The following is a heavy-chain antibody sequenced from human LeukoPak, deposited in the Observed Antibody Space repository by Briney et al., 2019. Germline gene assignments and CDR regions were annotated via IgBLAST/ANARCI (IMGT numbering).Heavy chain of an antibody. V-gene: IGHV3-23*01. CDR1: GFIFSTYA. Sequence: GGSLRLSCATSGFIFSTYALSWVRQAPGKGLEWASSISGSGGSTYHADSVKGRFTISRDSSKNTLYLQMNSLRAEDTAVYYCARGYATSSRAIDYWGQGTLVTVSS. D-gene: IGHD3-16*01. CDR3: ARGYATSSRAIDY. CDR2: ISGSGGST. J-gene: IGHJ4*02.